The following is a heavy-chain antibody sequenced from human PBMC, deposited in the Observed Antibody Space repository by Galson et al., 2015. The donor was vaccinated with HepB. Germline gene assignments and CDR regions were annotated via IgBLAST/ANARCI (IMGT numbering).Heavy chain of an antibody. CDR3: ARDVTILEDDLDV. J-gene: IGHJ6*04. V-gene: IGHV1-2*02. Sequence: SVKVSCKASGYTFTGYYMHWVRQAPGQGLEWMGWINPNSGGTNYAQKFQGRVTMTRDTSISTAYMELSRLRSDDTAVYYCARDVTILEDDLDVWGKGTTVTVSS. CDR2: INPNSGGT. CDR1: GYTFTGYY. D-gene: IGHD3-3*01.